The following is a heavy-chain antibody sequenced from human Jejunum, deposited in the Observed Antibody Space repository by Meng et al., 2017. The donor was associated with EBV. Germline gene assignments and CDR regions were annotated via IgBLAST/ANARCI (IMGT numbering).Heavy chain of an antibody. V-gene: IGHV6-1*01. Sequence: QVQLQQSGPGLVKPSQTPSLTCAISGDSVFSNSAACNWIRQSPSRGLEWLGRTFYRSMWYNHYAPSVESRITINADTSKNQFSLQLNSVTPEDTAVYYCTRESTTGCVDYWGQGTLVTVSS. CDR2: TFYRSMWYN. CDR1: GDSVFSNSAA. D-gene: IGHD1-1*01. CDR3: TRESTTGCVDY. J-gene: IGHJ4*02.